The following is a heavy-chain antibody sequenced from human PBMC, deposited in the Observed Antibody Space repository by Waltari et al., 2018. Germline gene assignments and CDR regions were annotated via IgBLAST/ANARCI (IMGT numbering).Heavy chain of an antibody. Sequence: QVQLQQWGAGLLKPSETLSLTCAVYGGSFSGYYWSWIRQPPGQGRGGIGESNLSGSTNNNPSLTSRVTISVDTAKNQFALRLSSVTAAGTAVYDRARGALRRGITMVRGVRNWFDPWGQGTLVPVSS. D-gene: IGHD3-10*01. J-gene: IGHJ5*02. CDR3: ARGALRRGITMVRGVRNWFDP. V-gene: IGHV4-34*01. CDR2: SNLSGST. CDR1: GGSFSGYY.